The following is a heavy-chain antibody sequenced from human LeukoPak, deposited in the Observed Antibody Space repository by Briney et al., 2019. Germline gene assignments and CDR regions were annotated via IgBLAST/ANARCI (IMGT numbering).Heavy chain of an antibody. V-gene: IGHV3-20*01. J-gene: IGHJ6*03. CDR1: GFTFDDYG. D-gene: IGHD3-10*01. Sequence: PGGSLRLSCAASGFTFDDYGMSWVRQAPGKGLEWVSGINWNGGSTGYADSVKGRFTISRDNAKNSLYLQMNSLRAEDTALYHCARVASTYGSGSYSYYHMDVWGKGTTVTISS. CDR2: INWNGGST. CDR3: ARVASTYGSGSYSYYHMDV.